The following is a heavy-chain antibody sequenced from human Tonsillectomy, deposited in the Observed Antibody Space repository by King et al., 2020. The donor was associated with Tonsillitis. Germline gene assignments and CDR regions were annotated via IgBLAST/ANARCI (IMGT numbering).Heavy chain of an antibody. CDR1: GFAFRSYG. CDR3: ARERLYSSDWGIDY. Sequence: VQLVESGGGVVQPGRSLRLSCASSGFAFRSYGMHWVRQAPGKGLEWVAVISYDATRQNYADSVKGRFTISRDNSKNTLYLQMNSLSAEDTAVYYCARERLYSSDWGIDYWGQGSLVTGSS. D-gene: IGHD6-19*01. CDR2: ISYDATRQ. J-gene: IGHJ4*02. V-gene: IGHV3-33*05.